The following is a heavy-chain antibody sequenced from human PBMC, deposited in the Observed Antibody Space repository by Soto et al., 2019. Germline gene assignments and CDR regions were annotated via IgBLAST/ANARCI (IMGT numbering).Heavy chain of an antibody. CDR1: GFTFSSYW. Sequence: SLRLSCAASGFTFSSYWMHWIRQAPGKGLVCVSRINSDGSSTSYADSVKGRFTISRDNAKNTLYLQMNSLRAEDPAVYYCERSQGKRDFWSGYYMYYWGQGTLVTVSS. CDR2: INSDGSST. V-gene: IGHV3-74*01. J-gene: IGHJ4*02. D-gene: IGHD3-3*01. CDR3: ERSQGKRDFWSGYYMYY.